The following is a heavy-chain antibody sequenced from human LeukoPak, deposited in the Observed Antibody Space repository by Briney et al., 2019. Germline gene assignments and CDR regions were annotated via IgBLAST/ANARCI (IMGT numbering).Heavy chain of an antibody. CDR1: GYTFTSYW. J-gene: IGHJ4*02. V-gene: IGHV5-51*01. D-gene: IGHD1-26*01. CDR3: ATSQLVGPLRFDS. Sequence: GESLKISCKGSGYTFTSYWIGWVRHMPGKGLEWMGIIFPSDSDTRYSPSFQGQVTISADKSISTAYLQWSSLKASDTAMYYCATSQLVGPLRFDSWGQGTLVTVSS. CDR2: IFPSDSDT.